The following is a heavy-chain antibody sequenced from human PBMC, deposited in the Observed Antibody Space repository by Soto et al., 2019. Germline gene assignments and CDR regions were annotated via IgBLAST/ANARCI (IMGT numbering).Heavy chain of an antibody. CDR3: ARHIQYYYDSSGYIGAFDI. J-gene: IGHJ3*02. CDR2: IYPGDSDT. Sequence: GESLKISCKGSGYSFTSYWIGWVRQMPGKGLEWMGIIYPGDSDTRYSPSFQGQVTISADKSISTAYLQWSSLKASDTAMYYCARHIQYYYDSSGYIGAFDIWGQGTMVTVSS. CDR1: GYSFTSYW. V-gene: IGHV5-51*01. D-gene: IGHD3-22*01.